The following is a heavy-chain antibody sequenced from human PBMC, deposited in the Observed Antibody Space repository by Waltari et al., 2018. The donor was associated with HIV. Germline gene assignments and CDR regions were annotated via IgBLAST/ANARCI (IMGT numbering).Heavy chain of an antibody. CDR2: IFYSGTT. Sequence: QLQLHESGPGLVKPSETLSLTCIVSGFSISSNNYYWGWIRQPPGKGLEWIGNIFYSGTTNYNPSLKSRVAISIDTSKSQFSLNLDSVTAADTAIYYCARHKNRGGYFPVDFWGQGTLVAVSS. CDR3: ARHKNRGGYFPVDF. D-gene: IGHD1-26*01. CDR1: GFSISSNNYY. V-gene: IGHV4-39*07. J-gene: IGHJ4*02.